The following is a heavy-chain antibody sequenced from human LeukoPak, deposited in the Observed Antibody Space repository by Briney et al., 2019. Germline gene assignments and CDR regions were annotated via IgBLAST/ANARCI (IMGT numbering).Heavy chain of an antibody. J-gene: IGHJ4*02. V-gene: IGHV1-18*01. CDR3: ARDWGYSVHY. CDR1: GYTFTSYG. Sequence: ASVKVSCKASGYTFTSYGISWVRQAPGQGLEWMGWIRIDNGNTKYAQKLQGRVTMTTDTSTSTAYMELRSLTSDDTAVYYCARDWGYSVHYWGQGTLVTVSS. D-gene: IGHD4-11*01. CDR2: IRIDNGNT.